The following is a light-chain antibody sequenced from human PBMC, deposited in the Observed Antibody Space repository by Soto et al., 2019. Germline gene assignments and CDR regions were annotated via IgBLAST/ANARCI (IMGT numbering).Light chain of an antibody. V-gene: IGKV1-9*01. J-gene: IGKJ4*01. CDR3: QQLNDYPLT. Sequence: DIQLTQSPSFLSASVGDRVTITCRASQDISSYLAWYQQKPGTAPNLLIYAASTLQSGVPSRFSGGGSGTEFTLTISSLQPEDFATYDCQQLNDYPLTFGGGTKVEIK. CDR2: AAS. CDR1: QDISSY.